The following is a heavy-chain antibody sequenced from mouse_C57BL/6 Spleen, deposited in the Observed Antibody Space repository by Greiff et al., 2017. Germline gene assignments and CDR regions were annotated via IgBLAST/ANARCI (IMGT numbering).Heavy chain of an antibody. Sequence: QVQLQQSGAELVRPGASVTLSCKASGYTFTDYEMHWVKQTPVHGLEWIGAIVPETGGTAYNQKFKGKAILTADKTSSTAYMELRSLTSEDSAVYYGTRSNFDPYFDYWGQGTTLAVSS. CDR1: GYTFTDYE. CDR2: IVPETGGT. V-gene: IGHV1-15*01. CDR3: TRSNFDPYFDY. J-gene: IGHJ2*01.